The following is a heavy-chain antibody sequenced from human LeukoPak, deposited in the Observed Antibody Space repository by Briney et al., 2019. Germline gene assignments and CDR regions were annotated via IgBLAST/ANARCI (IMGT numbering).Heavy chain of an antibody. CDR2: ISGSGGST. CDR1: GFTFSSYG. CDR3: AKDLRGCSSTSCYGWFDP. J-gene: IGHJ5*02. Sequence: GGSLRLSCAASGFTFSSYGMHWVRQAPGKGLEWVSAISGSGGSTYYADSVKGRFTISRDNSKNTLYLQMNSLRAEDTAVYYCAKDLRGCSSTSCYGWFDPWGQGTLVTVSS. V-gene: IGHV3-23*01. D-gene: IGHD2-2*01.